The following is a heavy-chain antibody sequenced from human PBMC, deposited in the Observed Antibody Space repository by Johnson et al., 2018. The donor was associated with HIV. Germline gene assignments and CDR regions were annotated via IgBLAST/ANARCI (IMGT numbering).Heavy chain of an antibody. CDR1: GFTVSSNY. CDR3: ARSGGYCSGGSCSPDAFDI. Sequence: VQLVESGGGLVQPGGSLRLSCAASGFTVSSNYMSWVRQAPGKGLEWVSVIYRGGSTYYADSVTGRFTIARDNSKNTLYLQMYSLRAEDTAVYYCARSGGYCSGGSCSPDAFDIWGQGTMVTVSS. D-gene: IGHD2-15*01. J-gene: IGHJ3*02. CDR2: IYRGGST. V-gene: IGHV3-66*02.